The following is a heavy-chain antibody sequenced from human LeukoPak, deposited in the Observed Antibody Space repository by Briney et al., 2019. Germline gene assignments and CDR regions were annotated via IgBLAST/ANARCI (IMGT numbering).Heavy chain of an antibody. CDR1: GYTFTSYY. Sequence: ASVKDSCKASGYTFTSYYMHWVRQAPGQGLEWMGIINPSGGSTSYAQKFQGRVTMTRDMSTSTVYMELSSLRSEDTAVYYCARDPGIAAAGTILFYYYYYMDVWGKGTTVTISS. V-gene: IGHV1-46*01. J-gene: IGHJ6*03. CDR3: ARDPGIAAAGTILFYYYYYMDV. D-gene: IGHD6-13*01. CDR2: INPSGGST.